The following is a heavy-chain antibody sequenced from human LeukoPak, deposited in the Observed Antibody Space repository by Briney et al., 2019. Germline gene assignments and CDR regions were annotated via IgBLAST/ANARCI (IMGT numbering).Heavy chain of an antibody. CDR3: AKDPYDSSGSYYGDAFDI. V-gene: IGHV3-23*01. Sequence: PGGSLRLSCAASGFTFSSYAMSWVRQAPGKGLEWVSAISGSGGSTYYADSVKGRFTISRDNSKNTLYLQMNSLRAEDTAVYYCAKDPYDSSGSYYGDAFDIWGQGTMVTVSS. CDR1: GFTFSSYA. CDR2: ISGSGGST. J-gene: IGHJ3*02. D-gene: IGHD3-22*01.